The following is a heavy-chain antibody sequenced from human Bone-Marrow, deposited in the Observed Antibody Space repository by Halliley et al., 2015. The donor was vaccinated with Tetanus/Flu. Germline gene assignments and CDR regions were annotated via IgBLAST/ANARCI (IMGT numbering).Heavy chain of an antibody. CDR2: YSGSP. CDR3: ARDSLRTTVTFYHYHGLDV. J-gene: IGHJ6*02. V-gene: IGHV4-31*02. D-gene: IGHD4-4*01. Sequence: YSGSPYYNPSLRSRVAISVDTAKNQFSLKLSSVTAADTAIYYCARDSLRTTVTFYHYHGLDVWGQGTTVTVSS.